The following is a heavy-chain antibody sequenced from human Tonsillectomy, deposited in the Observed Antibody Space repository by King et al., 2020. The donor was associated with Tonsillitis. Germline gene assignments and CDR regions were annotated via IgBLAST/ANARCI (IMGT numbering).Heavy chain of an antibody. CDR1: GFTFSTYW. CDR2: INQYGSDK. D-gene: IGHD3-16*01. CDR3: ARDKRGKDY. J-gene: IGHJ4*02. V-gene: IGHV3-7*01. Sequence: VQLVESGGDLVQPGGSLRLSCASSGFTFSTYWMSWVRQAPGKVVEWVANINQYGSDKYYVDSVKGRFTISRDNAKNSLYLQLNSLRVEDTAVYFCARDKRGKDYWGQGTLVTVSS.